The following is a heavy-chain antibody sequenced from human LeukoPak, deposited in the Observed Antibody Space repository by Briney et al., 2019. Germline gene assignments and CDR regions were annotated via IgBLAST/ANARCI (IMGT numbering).Heavy chain of an antibody. D-gene: IGHD3-10*01. CDR3: ARAKHYYGSGSYYKGSDYYYYGMDV. CDR2: IYYSGST. CDR1: GGSISSYY. V-gene: IGHV4-59*01. J-gene: IGHJ6*02. Sequence: QPSETLSLTCTVSGGSISSYYWSWIRQPPGKGLEWIGYIYYSGSTNYNPSLKSRVTISVDTSKNQFSLKLSSVTAADTAVYYCARAKHYYGSGSYYKGSDYYYYGMDVWGQGTTVTVSS.